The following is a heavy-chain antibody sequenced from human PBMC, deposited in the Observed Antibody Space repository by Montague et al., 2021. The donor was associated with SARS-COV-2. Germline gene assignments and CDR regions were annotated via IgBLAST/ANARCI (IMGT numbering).Heavy chain of an antibody. CDR1: GGSFSGYY. V-gene: IGHV4-34*01. CDR2: INHSGST. CDR3: ARGSWHIVVVTAIRDGYYGMDV. D-gene: IGHD2-21*02. J-gene: IGHJ6*02. Sequence: SETLSLTCAVYGGSFSGYYWSWIRQPPGKGLEWIGEINHSGSTNYNPSLKSRVTISVDTSKNQFSLKLSPVTAADTAVYYCARGSWHIVVVTAIRDGYYGMDVWGPGTTVTVSS.